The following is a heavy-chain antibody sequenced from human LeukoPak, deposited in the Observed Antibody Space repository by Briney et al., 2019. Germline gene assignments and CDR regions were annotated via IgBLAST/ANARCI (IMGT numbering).Heavy chain of an antibody. CDR2: IYYSGST. Sequence: SETLSLTCTVSGGSTSRYYWGWVRQPPGKGLEYIGNIYYSGSTNYNPSLKSRVTISLDTSRSQFSLKLTSVTAADTAVYYCARELYNWNGRRHAIDIWGQGTMVTVSS. J-gene: IGHJ3*02. D-gene: IGHD1-20*01. CDR3: ARELYNWNGRRHAIDI. CDR1: GGSTSRYY. V-gene: IGHV4-59*01.